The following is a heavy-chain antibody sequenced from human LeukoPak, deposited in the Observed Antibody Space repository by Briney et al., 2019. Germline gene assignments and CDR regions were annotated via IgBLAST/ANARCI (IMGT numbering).Heavy chain of an antibody. Sequence: GSLRLSCAASGFTFSSYAMHWVRQAPGKGLEWVAVISYDGSNKYYADSVKGRFTISRDNSKNTLYLQMNSLRAEDTAVYYCARDLGYQLLSYYYYGMDVWGKGTTVTVSS. J-gene: IGHJ6*04. D-gene: IGHD2-2*01. CDR3: ARDLGYQLLSYYYYGMDV. CDR1: GFTFSSYA. CDR2: ISYDGSNK. V-gene: IGHV3-30*04.